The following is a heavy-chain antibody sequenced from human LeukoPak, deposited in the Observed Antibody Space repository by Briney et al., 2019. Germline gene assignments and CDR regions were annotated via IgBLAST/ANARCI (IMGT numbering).Heavy chain of an antibody. CDR3: AKHSGGVYGNSDL. CDR1: GVTVSSNY. Sequence: GGSLRLSCAASGVTVSSNYMSWVRQAPGKGLEWVSTIGRRGGDTYYADSVKGRFTISKDSSKTSLQMSSLRAEDTAIYFCAKHSGGVYGNSDLWGQGTLVTVSS. CDR2: IGRRGGDT. D-gene: IGHD1-1*01. V-gene: IGHV3-23*01. J-gene: IGHJ5*02.